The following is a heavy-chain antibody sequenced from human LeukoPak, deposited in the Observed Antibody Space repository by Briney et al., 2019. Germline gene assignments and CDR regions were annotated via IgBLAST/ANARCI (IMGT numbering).Heavy chain of an antibody. CDR2: IYYSGST. CDR3: ARERSSGWYDGYFDY. V-gene: IGHV4-59*01. D-gene: IGHD6-19*01. J-gene: IGHJ4*02. CDR1: GGSMSSYY. Sequence: SETLSLTCTVSGGSMSSYYWSWIRQPPGKGLEWIGYIYYSGSTNYNPSLKSRVTISVDTSKNQFSLKLSSVTAADTAVYYCARERSSGWYDGYFDYWGQGTLVTVSS.